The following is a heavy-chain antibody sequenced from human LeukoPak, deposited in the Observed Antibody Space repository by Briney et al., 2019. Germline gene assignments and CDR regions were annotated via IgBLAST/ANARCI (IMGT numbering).Heavy chain of an antibody. CDR3: ARSYYYDSSAPFDY. CDR2: IYSGGST. J-gene: IGHJ4*02. D-gene: IGHD3-22*01. V-gene: IGHV3-66*01. CDR1: GFTVSSNY. Sequence: GGSLRLSCAASGFTVSSNYMSWVRQAPGNGLEWVSVIYSGGSTYYADSVKGRFTISRDNAKNSLYLQMNSLRAEDTAVYYCARSYYYDSSAPFDYWGQGTLVTVSS.